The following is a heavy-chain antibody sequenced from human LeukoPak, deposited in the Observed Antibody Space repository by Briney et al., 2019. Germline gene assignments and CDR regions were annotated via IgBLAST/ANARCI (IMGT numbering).Heavy chain of an antibody. CDR2: ISGSGGST. D-gene: IGHD1-1*01. CDR3: AKREATRDYYYYYMDV. V-gene: IGHV3-23*01. CDR1: GFTFSSYA. J-gene: IGHJ6*03. Sequence: GGSLRLSCAASGFTFSSYAMSWVRQAPGKGLEWVSAISGSGGSTYYADSVKGRFTISRDNSKNTLYLQMNSLRAEDTAVYYCAKREATRDYYYYYMDVWGKGTTVTVSS.